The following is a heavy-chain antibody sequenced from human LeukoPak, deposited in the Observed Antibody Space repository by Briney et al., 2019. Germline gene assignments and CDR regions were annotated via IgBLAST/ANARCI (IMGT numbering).Heavy chain of an antibody. Sequence: SETLSLTCTVSGGSIINYYWTWIRQPPGKGLEWIGSIYHNRGTNYNPSLESRVTMSVDTSRNQSSLKLTSVTAADTALYHCARAPAGPPYYYMDVWGKGTTVTVSS. CDR2: IYHNRGT. CDR3: ARAPAGPPYYYMDV. CDR1: GGSIINYY. V-gene: IGHV4-59*01. J-gene: IGHJ6*03.